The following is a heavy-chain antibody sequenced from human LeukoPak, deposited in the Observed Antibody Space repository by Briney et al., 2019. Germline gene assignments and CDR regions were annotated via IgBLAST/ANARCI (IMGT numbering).Heavy chain of an antibody. CDR2: ISTTSDTI. CDR3: ARARCVGDCYSPDY. CDR1: GFTFSSYT. Sequence: PGGSLRLSCAASGFTFSSYTMNWVRQAPGKGLEWVSYISTTSDTIYYADSVRGRFTISRDNAKNSLYLQMNSLRDEDTAVYYCARARCVGDCYSPDYWGQGTLVTVSS. J-gene: IGHJ4*02. V-gene: IGHV3-48*02. D-gene: IGHD2-21*02.